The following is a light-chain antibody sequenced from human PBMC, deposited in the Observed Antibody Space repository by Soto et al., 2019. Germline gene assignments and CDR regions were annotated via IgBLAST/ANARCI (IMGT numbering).Light chain of an antibody. CDR1: QSVSSY. CDR3: QQYSDWPT. V-gene: IGKV3-15*01. CDR2: GAS. Sequence: EIVLTQSPATLSLSPGEIATLSCRASQSVSSYLAWYQQKPGQAPRLLIYGASTRATGFPAKFSGSGSGTEFTLTISSLQSEDFAVYYCQQYSDWPTFGQGTRLEIK. J-gene: IGKJ5*01.